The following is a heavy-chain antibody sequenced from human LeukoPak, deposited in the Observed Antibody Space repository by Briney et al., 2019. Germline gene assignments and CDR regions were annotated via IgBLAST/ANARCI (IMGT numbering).Heavy chain of an antibody. CDR2: INTNTGNP. CDR1: GYTFTNYA. J-gene: IGHJ3*02. D-gene: IGHD4-23*01. CDR3: ARQGNDAFDI. V-gene: IGHV7-4-1*02. Sequence: ASVKVSFKASGYTFTNYAVNWVRQAPGQGLEWMGWINTNTGNPTYAQGFTGRFVFSLDTSVSTAYLQISNLKAEDTAVYYCARQGNDAFDIWGQGTLVTVSS.